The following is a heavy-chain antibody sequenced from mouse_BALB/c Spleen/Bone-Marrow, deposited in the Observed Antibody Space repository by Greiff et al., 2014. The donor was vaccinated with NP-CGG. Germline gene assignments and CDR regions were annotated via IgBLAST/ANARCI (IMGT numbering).Heavy chain of an antibody. CDR3: APYYYGWWFAY. J-gene: IGHJ3*01. CDR1: GFNIKDPY. D-gene: IGHD1-2*01. CDR2: IDPANGNT. Sequence: DVQLQESGAELVKPGASVKLSCTASGFNIKDPYMHWVKQRPEQGLEWIGRIDPANGNTKYDPKFQGKATITADTSSNTAYLQLSSLTSEDTAVYYCAPYYYGWWFAYGGQGTLVTVSA. V-gene: IGHV14-3*02.